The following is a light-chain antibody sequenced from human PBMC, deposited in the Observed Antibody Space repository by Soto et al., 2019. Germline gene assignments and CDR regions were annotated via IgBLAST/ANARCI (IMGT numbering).Light chain of an antibody. CDR1: QSISSNY. J-gene: IGKJ4*01. Sequence: EMVLTQSPGTLSLSPGETVTLSCRASQSISSNYVAWFQHKPGQAPRLLIYGASSRAPGIPERFSGSGSGKDFSLTINRLEPEDSAVFYCQQYGYPQLTFGGGTKVEIK. CDR2: GAS. CDR3: QQYGYPQLT. V-gene: IGKV3-20*01.